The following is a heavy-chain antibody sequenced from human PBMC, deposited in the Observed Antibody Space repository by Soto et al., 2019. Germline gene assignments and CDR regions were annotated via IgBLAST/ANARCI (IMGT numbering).Heavy chain of an antibody. CDR3: AKGFCSSTRCLTYSYMDV. D-gene: IGHD2-2*01. V-gene: IGHV3-9*01. CDR1: GFSFDEYA. CDR2: VSWNSGTM. Sequence: EVQLVESGGGLVQPGRSLRLSCAASGFSFDEYAMQWVRQAQGKGLEWVSGVSWNSGTMGYGDSVRGRFAISRDNAKNSLYLQMNSLTTEDTALYYCAKGFCSSTRCLTYSYMDVWGKGTTVTVSS. J-gene: IGHJ6*03.